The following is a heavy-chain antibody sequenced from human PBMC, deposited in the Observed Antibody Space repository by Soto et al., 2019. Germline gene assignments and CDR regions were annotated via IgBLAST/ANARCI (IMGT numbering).Heavy chain of an antibody. CDR2: ISYDGSKK. CDR3: VAPPVGEFDY. V-gene: IGHV3-30*03. D-gene: IGHD3-10*01. J-gene: IGHJ4*02. Sequence: LRLSCAASGFTFSNNAMHWVRQAPGKGLEWVAFISYDGSKKYYAESVKGRFTISRDNSKNTLYLQMNSLKTEDTAVYNGVAPPVGEFDYWGQGTLVTVSS. CDR1: GFTFSNNA.